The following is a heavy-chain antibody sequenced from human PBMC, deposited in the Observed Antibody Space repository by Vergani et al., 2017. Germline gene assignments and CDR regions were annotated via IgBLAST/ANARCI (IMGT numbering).Heavy chain of an antibody. Sequence: LEESGGGSVKPGGSLRLSCAASGSKFSDHYMSWIRQAPGKGLEWVSHISPGASTVSYTDSVTGRFTVSRDNDNNSLTLEMTTLIVEDTAVYYCAKNPGISTTRHYYAMDVWGQGTTVTVSS. CDR1: GSKFSDHY. D-gene: IGHD1-1*01. CDR3: AKNPGISTTRHYYAMDV. V-gene: IGHV3-11*04. J-gene: IGHJ6*02. CDR2: ISPGASTV.